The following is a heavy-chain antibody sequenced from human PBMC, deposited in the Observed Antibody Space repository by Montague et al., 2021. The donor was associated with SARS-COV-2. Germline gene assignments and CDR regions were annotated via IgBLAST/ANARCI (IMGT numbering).Heavy chain of an antibody. V-gene: IGHV4-34*01. D-gene: IGHD3-10*01. Sequence: SETLSLTCAVYVDLFSGYYWAWIRQSPGKGLEWIGEINRDGNTNYNPSLKDRITMSADTSKSQFSLRMRSVTAADTAVYFCARARWARILWFGDSQYFDYWGRGTPVTVSS. CDR2: INRDGNT. CDR1: VDLFSGYY. CDR3: ARARWARILWFGDSQYFDY. J-gene: IGHJ4*02.